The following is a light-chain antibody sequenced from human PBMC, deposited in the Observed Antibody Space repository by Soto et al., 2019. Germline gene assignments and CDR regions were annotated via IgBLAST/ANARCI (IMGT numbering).Light chain of an antibody. V-gene: IGLV2-23*01. J-gene: IGLJ1*01. CDR3: CSYAGSYSYV. CDR1: SGFVGSFSL. CDR2: EGH. Sequence: QAVVAQPASVSGSPGQSITISCTGTSGFVGSFSLVSWYQQHPGKAPKVMISEGHRRPSGVPDRFSGSKSGNRASLTISGLQAEDEADYYCCSYAGSYSYVFGVGTKLTVL.